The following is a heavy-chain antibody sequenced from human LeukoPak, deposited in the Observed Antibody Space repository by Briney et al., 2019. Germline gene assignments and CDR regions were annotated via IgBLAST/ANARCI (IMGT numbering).Heavy chain of an antibody. CDR3: ARADCSSTSCLFDY. CDR2: INTNTGNP. V-gene: IGHV7-4-1*02. Sequence: ASVKVSCKASGYTFTSYAMNWVRQAPGQGLEWMGWINTNTGNPTYAQGFTGRFVFSLDTSVSTAYLQISSLKAEDTAVYYRARADCSSTSCLFDYWGQGTLVTVSS. D-gene: IGHD2-2*01. J-gene: IGHJ4*02. CDR1: GYTFTSYA.